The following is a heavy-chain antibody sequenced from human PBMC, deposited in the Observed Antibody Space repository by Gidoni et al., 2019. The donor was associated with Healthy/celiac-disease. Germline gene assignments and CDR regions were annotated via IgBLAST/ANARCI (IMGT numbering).Heavy chain of an antibody. CDR1: GFTISSYW. CDR3: ARFVVTAIFWYFDL. CDR2: IKQDGSEK. J-gene: IGHJ2*01. D-gene: IGHD2-21*02. Sequence: EVQLVESGGGLVQPGGSLRLSCAASGFTISSYWMSWVRQAPGKGLEWVANIKQDGSEKYYVDSVKGRFTISRDNAKNSLYLQMNSLRAEDTAVYYCARFVVTAIFWYFDLWGRGTLVTVSS. V-gene: IGHV3-7*01.